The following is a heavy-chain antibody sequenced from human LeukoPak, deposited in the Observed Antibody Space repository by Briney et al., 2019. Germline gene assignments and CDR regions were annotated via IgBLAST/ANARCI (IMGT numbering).Heavy chain of an antibody. CDR1: GFTVSSNY. Sequence: GGSLRLSCAAPGFTVSSNYMSWVRQAPGKGLEWVSVIYSGGSTYYADSVKGRFTISRDNSKNTLYLQMNSLRAEDTAVYYCATDIVATGDYWGQGTLVTVSS. CDR2: IYSGGST. V-gene: IGHV3-53*01. CDR3: ATDIVATGDY. D-gene: IGHD5-12*01. J-gene: IGHJ4*02.